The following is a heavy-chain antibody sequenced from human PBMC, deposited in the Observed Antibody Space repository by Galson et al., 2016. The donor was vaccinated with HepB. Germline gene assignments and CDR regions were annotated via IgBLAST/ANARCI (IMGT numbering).Heavy chain of an antibody. J-gene: IGHJ4*02. Sequence: SLRLSCAASGFTVTNNYILWVRQAPGKGLEWVSLIYSGGERRYADSVKGRFTISRENSKNTVYLQMNSLRVEDTAMYYCGRDRAVRSIDQWGQGALVSVSS. CDR2: IYSGGER. D-gene: IGHD6-19*01. CDR1: GFTVTNNY. V-gene: IGHV3-53*01. CDR3: GRDRAVRSIDQ.